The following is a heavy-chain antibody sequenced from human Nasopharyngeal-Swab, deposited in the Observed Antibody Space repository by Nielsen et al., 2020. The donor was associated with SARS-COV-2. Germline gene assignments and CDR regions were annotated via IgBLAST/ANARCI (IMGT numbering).Heavy chain of an antibody. Sequence: SETLSLTCTVSGGSISSYYWSWIRQPPGKGLEWIGYIYYSGSANYNPSLKSRLTISVDTSKNQFSLKLSSVTAADTAVYYCARVPTLGYDSSGFLFDYWGQGTLVTVSS. CDR1: GGSISSYY. CDR3: ARVPTLGYDSSGFLFDY. CDR2: IYYSGSA. J-gene: IGHJ4*02. D-gene: IGHD3-22*01. V-gene: IGHV4-59*13.